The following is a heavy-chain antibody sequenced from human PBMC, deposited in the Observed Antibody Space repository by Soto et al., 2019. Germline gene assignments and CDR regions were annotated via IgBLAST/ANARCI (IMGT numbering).Heavy chain of an antibody. Sequence: GGSLRLSCAASGFTFSSYDMHWVRQATGKGLEWVSAIGTAGDTYYPGSVKGRFTISRENAKNSLYLQMNSLRAEDTAVYYCARRNYDFWSGYYGELDYWGQGTLVTVSS. CDR2: IGTAGDT. J-gene: IGHJ4*02. V-gene: IGHV3-13*01. CDR3: ARRNYDFWSGYYGELDY. D-gene: IGHD3-3*01. CDR1: GFTFSSYD.